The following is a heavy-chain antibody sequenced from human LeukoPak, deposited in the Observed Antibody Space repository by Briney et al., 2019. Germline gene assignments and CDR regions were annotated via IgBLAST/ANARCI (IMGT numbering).Heavy chain of an antibody. D-gene: IGHD6-6*01. V-gene: IGHV1-2*06. CDR3: ARDPEGSSDAFDI. CDR2: INPNSGGT. J-gene: IGHJ3*02. CDR1: GYTFTGYY. Sequence: ASVKVSCKASGYTFTGYYMHWVRQAPGQGLEWMGRINPNSGGTKYAQKFQGRVTMTRDTSISTAYMELSRLRSDDTAVYYCARDPEGSSDAFDIWGQGTMVTVSS.